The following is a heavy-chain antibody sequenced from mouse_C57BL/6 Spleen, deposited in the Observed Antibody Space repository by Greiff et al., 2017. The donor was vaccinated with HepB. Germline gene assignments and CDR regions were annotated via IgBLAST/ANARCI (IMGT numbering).Heavy chain of an antibody. V-gene: IGHV5-17*01. J-gene: IGHJ1*03. D-gene: IGHD1-1*01. CDR1: GLTFSEEG. CDR3: ARQGLRYPWYFDV. Sequence: VQGVESGGGLVKPGGSLKLSCAASGLTFSEEGMHWVHQAPQKGLSFFSYISSGSSTIYYSDTVKGRFTISRDNAKNTLFLQMTSLRSEDTAMYYCARQGLRYPWYFDVWGTGTTVTVSS. CDR2: ISSGSSTI.